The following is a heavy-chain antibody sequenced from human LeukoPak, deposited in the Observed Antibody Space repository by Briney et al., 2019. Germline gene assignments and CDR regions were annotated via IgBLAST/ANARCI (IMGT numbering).Heavy chain of an antibody. D-gene: IGHD6-19*01. Sequence: ASVKVSCKASGYTFTSYGISWVRQAPGQGLEWMGWISAYNGNTNYAQKLQGRVTMTTDTSTSTAYMELRSLRSDDTAVYYCARSKIAVADNWFDPWGQGTLVTVSS. V-gene: IGHV1-18*01. J-gene: IGHJ5*02. CDR1: GYTFTSYG. CDR2: ISAYNGNT. CDR3: ARSKIAVADNWFDP.